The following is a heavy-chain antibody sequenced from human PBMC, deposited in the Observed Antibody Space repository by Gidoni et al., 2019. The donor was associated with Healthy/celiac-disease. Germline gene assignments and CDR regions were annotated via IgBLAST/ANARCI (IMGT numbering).Heavy chain of an antibody. CDR3: ARVDSSGWGRFQH. CDR2: ISSSSSYT. V-gene: IGHV3-11*06. CDR1: GFTFSDYY. Sequence: QVQLVESGGGLVKPGGSLRLSCAASGFTFSDYYMSWIRQAPGKGLEWVSYISSSSSYTNYADSVKGRFTISRDNAKNSLYLQMNSLRAEDTAVYYCARVDSSGWGRFQHWGQGTLVTVSS. J-gene: IGHJ1*01. D-gene: IGHD6-19*01.